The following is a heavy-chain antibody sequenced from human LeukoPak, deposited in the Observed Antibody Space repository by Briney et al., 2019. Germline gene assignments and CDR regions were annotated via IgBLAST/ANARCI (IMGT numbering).Heavy chain of an antibody. D-gene: IGHD4-17*01. J-gene: IGHJ4*02. V-gene: IGHV1-2*02. Sequence: GASVKVSCKASGYPFTGYYIHWVRQAPGQGLEWMAWINPNSGGTNYAQKFQGRVTMTRATSIGKAYMELGRLRSDDTAVYYRARGETTVTYFHHWGQGTLVTVSS. CDR3: ARGETTVTYFHH. CDR2: INPNSGGT. CDR1: GYPFTGYY.